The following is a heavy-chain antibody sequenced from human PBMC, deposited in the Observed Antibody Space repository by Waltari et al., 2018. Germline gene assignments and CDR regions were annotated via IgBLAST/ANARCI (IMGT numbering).Heavy chain of an antibody. J-gene: IGHJ4*02. V-gene: IGHV3-30*18. CDR1: GFPFSSYD. CDR2: LYYDGSNK. D-gene: IGHD4-17*01. Sequence: QVQLVESGGGVVQPGESLRLSCAVSGFPFSSYDLNWLRQAPGKGLEWVALLYYDGSNKYYADSVKGRFTVSRDNSKDTLYLQMNSLRPEDTAMYYCAKDPRSRADYLAHFEYWGQGTLVTVSS. CDR3: AKDPRSRADYLAHFEY.